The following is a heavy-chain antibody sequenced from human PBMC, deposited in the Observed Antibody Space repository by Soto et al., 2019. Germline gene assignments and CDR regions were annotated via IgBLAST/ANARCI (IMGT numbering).Heavy chain of an antibody. CDR3: VTSRVSITVAGETEYYFDY. V-gene: IGHV1-2*04. CDR2: VNPNSGGT. Sequence: ASVKVSCKASGYTFTGYYIHWVRQAPGQGLEWMGWVNPNSGGTNYAQKFQGWVTMTRDTSISTAYMELSRLRSDDTAVYYCVTSRVSITVAGETEYYFDYRGQGTRVTVSS. CDR1: GYTFTGYY. J-gene: IGHJ4*02. D-gene: IGHD6-19*01.